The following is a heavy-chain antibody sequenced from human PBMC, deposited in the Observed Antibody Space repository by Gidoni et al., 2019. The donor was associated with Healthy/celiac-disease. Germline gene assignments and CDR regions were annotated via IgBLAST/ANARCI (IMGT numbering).Heavy chain of an antibody. CDR3: ARPITMVRGVIIGPDAFDI. V-gene: IGHV1-3*01. Sequence: QVQLVQSGAEVKKPGASVKVSCKAYGYTFTSYAMHWVRQAPGQRPEWLGWINAGNGNTKYSQKFQGRVTITRDTSASTAYMELSSLRSEDTAVYYCARPITMVRGVIIGPDAFDIWGQGTMVTVSS. CDR1: GYTFTSYA. J-gene: IGHJ3*02. D-gene: IGHD3-10*01. CDR2: INAGNGNT.